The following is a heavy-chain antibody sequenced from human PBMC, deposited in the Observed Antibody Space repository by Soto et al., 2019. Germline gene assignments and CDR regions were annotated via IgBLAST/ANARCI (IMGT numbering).Heavy chain of an antibody. J-gene: IGHJ6*02. Sequence: PGGSLRLSCAASGFTFRSYDMSWVRQAPGEGLEWVSGISGSGGGTYYADSVKGRFTISRDNSKNTLYLQMNSLRAEDTAVYYCARDRIVVVPAHYGMDVWGQGTTVTVSS. V-gene: IGHV3-23*01. CDR3: ARDRIVVVPAHYGMDV. CDR2: ISGSGGGT. D-gene: IGHD2-2*01. CDR1: GFTFRSYD.